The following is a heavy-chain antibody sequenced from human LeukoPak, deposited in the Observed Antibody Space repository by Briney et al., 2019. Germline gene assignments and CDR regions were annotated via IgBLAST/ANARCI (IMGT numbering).Heavy chain of an antibody. J-gene: IGHJ4*02. V-gene: IGHV4-39*01. D-gene: IGHD3-16*01. CDR3: ARGDHDYGDY. Sequence: SETLSLTCTVSGGSISSSSYYWGWIRQPPGKGLEWIGSIYYSGSTYYNPSLKSRVTISVDTSKNQFFLKLSSVTAADTAVYYCARGDHDYGDYWGQGTLVTVSS. CDR1: GGSISSSSYY. CDR2: IYYSGST.